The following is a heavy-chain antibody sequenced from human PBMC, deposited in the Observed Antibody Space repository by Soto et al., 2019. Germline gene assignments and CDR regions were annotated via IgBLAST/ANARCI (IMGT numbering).Heavy chain of an antibody. CDR2: IYYSGST. CDR3: ANFTHDYGGNSWYYFDY. CDR1: GGSISSGDYY. J-gene: IGHJ4*02. Sequence: QVQLQESGPGLVKPSQTLSLTCTVSGGSISSGDYYWSWIRQPPGKGLEWIGYIYYSGSTYYNPSLKSRVTISVDTSKNQFSLKLSSVTAADTAVYYCANFTHDYGGNSWYYFDYWGQGTLVTVSS. V-gene: IGHV4-30-4*01. D-gene: IGHD4-17*01.